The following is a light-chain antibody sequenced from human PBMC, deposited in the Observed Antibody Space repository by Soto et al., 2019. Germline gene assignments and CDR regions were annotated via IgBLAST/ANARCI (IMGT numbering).Light chain of an antibody. J-gene: IGLJ1*01. CDR1: SSDIGDYNF. CDR3: SSYAGNNNFV. V-gene: IGLV2-8*01. Sequence: QSVLTQPPSASWSPGQSVTVSCTGGSSDIGDYNFVSLYQQHPGKAPKLIIYEVKKRPSGVPDRFSASKSGNTASLTVSGLQAEDEADYYCSSYAGNNNFVFGSGTKVTVL. CDR2: EVK.